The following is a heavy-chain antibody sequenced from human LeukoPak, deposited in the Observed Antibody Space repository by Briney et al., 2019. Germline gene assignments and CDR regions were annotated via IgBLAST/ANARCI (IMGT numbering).Heavy chain of an antibody. D-gene: IGHD5-18*01. Sequence: SETLSLTCTVSGGSISSYYWSWIRQPPGKGLEWIGYIYYSGTTNYNPSLKSRVTISVDTSKNQFSLKLSSVTAADTAMYYCAREDTALGNADYWGQGTLVTVSS. CDR2: IYYSGTT. J-gene: IGHJ4*02. CDR1: GGSISSYY. CDR3: AREDTALGNADY. V-gene: IGHV4-59*12.